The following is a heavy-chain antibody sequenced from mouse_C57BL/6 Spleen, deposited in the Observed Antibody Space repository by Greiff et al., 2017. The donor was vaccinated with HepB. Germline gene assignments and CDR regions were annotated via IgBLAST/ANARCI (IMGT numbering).Heavy chain of an antibody. CDR3: AAHYSNYGGFDY. D-gene: IGHD2-5*01. CDR2: ISSGSSTI. V-gene: IGHV5-17*01. CDR1: GFTFSDYG. Sequence: EVKLVESGGGLVKPGGSLKLSCAASGFTFSDYGMHWVRQAPEKGLEWVAYISSGSSTIYYADTVKGRFTISRDNAKNTLFLQMTSLRSEDTAMYYCAAHYSNYGGFDYWGQGTTLTVSS. J-gene: IGHJ2*01.